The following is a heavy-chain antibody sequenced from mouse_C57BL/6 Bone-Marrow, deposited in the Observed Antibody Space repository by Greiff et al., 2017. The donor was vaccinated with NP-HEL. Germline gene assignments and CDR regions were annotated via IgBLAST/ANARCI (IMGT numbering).Heavy chain of an antibody. J-gene: IGHJ2*01. CDR2: LYPGSGNT. CDR1: GYSFTSYY. V-gene: IGHV1-66*01. Sequence: QVQLQQSGPELVKPGASVKISCKASGYSFTSYYIHWVKQRPGQGLEWIGWLYPGSGNTKYNEKFKGKATLTADTSSSTSYMQLSSLTSEDSAVYYCARDYDSSYVFDYWGQGTTLTVSS. CDR3: ARDYDSSYVFDY. D-gene: IGHD1-1*01.